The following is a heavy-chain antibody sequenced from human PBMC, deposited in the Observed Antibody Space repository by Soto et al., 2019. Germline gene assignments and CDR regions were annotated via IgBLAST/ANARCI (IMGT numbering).Heavy chain of an antibody. J-gene: IGHJ4*02. CDR1: GGSFSGYY. CDR3: ARRYYDILTGYYWGAIDY. CDR2: INHSGST. V-gene: IGHV4-34*01. D-gene: IGHD3-9*01. Sequence: SETLSLTCAVYGGSFSGYYWSWIRQPPGKGLEWIGEINHSGSTNYNPSLKSRVTISVDTSKNQFSLKLSSVTAADTAVYYCARRYYDILTGYYWGAIDYWGQGTLVTVSS.